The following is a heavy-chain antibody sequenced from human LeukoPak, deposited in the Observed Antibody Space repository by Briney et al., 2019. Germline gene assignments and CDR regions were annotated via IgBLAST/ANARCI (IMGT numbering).Heavy chain of an antibody. CDR3: AKVGGSSMVRGVIHFDY. V-gene: IGHV3-23*01. D-gene: IGHD3-10*01. CDR1: GFTFSTYA. J-gene: IGHJ4*02. Sequence: PGGSLRPSCAASGFTFSTYAMSWVRQAPGKGLEWVSSISDSDGSTYYADSVKGRFTISRDNSKNTVYLQMNSLRAEDTAVYYCAKVGGSSMVRGVIHFDYWGQGTLVTVSS. CDR2: ISDSDGST.